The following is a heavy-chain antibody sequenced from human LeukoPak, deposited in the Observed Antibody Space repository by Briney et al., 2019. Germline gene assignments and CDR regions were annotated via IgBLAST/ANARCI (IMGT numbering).Heavy chain of an antibody. J-gene: IGHJ1*01. CDR2: MNPNSGNT. D-gene: IGHD2-2*01. CDR3: AKEVGYCSSTSCSSRYFQH. CDR1: GYTFTSYD. Sequence: GASVKVSCKASGYTFTSYDINWVRQATGQGLEWMGWMNPNSGNTGYAQKFQGRVTMTRNTSISTAYMELSRLRSDDTAVYYCAKEVGYCSSTSCSSRYFQHWGQGTLVTVSS. V-gene: IGHV1-8*01.